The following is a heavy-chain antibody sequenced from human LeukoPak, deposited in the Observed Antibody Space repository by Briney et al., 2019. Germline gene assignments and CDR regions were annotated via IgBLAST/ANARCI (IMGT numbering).Heavy chain of an antibody. CDR1: GGSISSYY. J-gene: IGHJ6*03. CDR2: ICTSGST. CDR3: ARVLWSTTVTTGVDYYYYMDV. D-gene: IGHD4-17*01. Sequence: PAETLSLTCTVSGGSISSYYWSWIRQPAGKGLEWIGRICTSGSTNYNPSLKSRVTMSVDTSKNQFSLKLSSVTAADTAVYYCARVLWSTTVTTGVDYYYYMDVWGKGTTVTVSS. V-gene: IGHV4-4*07.